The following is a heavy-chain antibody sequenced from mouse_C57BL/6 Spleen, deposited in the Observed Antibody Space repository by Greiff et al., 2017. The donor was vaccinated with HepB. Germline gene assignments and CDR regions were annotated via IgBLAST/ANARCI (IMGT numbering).Heavy chain of an antibody. V-gene: IGHV1-80*01. CDR1: GYAFSSYW. Sequence: QVQLQQSGAELVKPGASVKISCKASGYAFSSYWMNWVKQRPGKGLEWIGQIYPGDGDTNYNGKFKGKATLTADKSSSTAYMQLSSLTSEDSAVYFCAKPGNYGNYDWYFDVWGTGTTVTVSS. D-gene: IGHD2-1*01. CDR2: IYPGDGDT. J-gene: IGHJ1*03. CDR3: AKPGNYGNYDWYFDV.